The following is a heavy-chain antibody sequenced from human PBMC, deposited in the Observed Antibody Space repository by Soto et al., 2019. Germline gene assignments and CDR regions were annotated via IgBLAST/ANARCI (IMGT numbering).Heavy chain of an antibody. CDR2: ISGSAGST. V-gene: IGHV3-23*01. J-gene: IGHJ6*02. CDR3: AKSRGGSNSVRYGLDG. Sequence: EVQLLESGGGLVQPGGSLRLSCAASGFIFSSYAMNWVRQAPGKGLEWVSVISGSAGSTYYADSVKGRFTISRDNSKNTLYMQMTSLTADDTAVDYCAKSRGGSNSVRYGLDGWGQGTTVTV. D-gene: IGHD6-6*01. CDR1: GFIFSSYA.